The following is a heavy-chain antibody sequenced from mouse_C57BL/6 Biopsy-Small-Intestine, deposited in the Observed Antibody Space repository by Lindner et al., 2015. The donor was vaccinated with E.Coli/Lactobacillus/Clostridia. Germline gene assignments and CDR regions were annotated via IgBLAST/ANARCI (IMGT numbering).Heavy chain of an antibody. CDR1: GFNIKDDY. CDR2: IDPENGDT. J-gene: IGHJ2*01. Sequence: VQLQESGAELVRPGASVKLSCTASGFNIKDDYMHWVKQRPEQGLEWIGWIDPENGDTEYASKFQGKATITADTSSNTAYLQLSSLTSEDTAVYYCTTLLPLLYFDYWGQGTTLTVSS. V-gene: IGHV14-4*01. CDR3: TTLLPLLYFDY. D-gene: IGHD2-10*01.